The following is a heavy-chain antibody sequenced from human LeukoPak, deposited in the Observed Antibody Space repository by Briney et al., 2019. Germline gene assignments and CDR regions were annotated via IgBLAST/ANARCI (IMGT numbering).Heavy chain of an antibody. CDR2: INQDGSKK. Sequence: PGGSLRLSCAASGFTFSTFWMSWVRQAPGKGLEWVANINQDGSKKFYVDSVKGRFTISRDNAKNSLYLQMNSLRAEDTAVYYCARVLRYCSGGNCYSGGLGYMDVWGKGTTVTISS. CDR1: GFTFSTFW. D-gene: IGHD2-15*01. J-gene: IGHJ6*03. V-gene: IGHV3-7*03. CDR3: ARVLRYCSGGNCYSGGLGYMDV.